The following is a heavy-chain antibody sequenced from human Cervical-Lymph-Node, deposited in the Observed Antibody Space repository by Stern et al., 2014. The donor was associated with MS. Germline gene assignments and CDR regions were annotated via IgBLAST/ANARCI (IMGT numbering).Heavy chain of an antibody. CDR3: VRPWV. CDR2: ISSNGSTI. CDR1: GFTFSDST. Sequence: VQLVESGGGLVQPGGSLRLSCGASGFTFSDSTMNWVRQAPGKGLEWLSYISSNGSTIYYADSVKGRFTISRDNAKNSLYLQMNSLRDEDTAIYYCVRPWVWGQGTLVTVSS. V-gene: IGHV3-48*02. J-gene: IGHJ4*02.